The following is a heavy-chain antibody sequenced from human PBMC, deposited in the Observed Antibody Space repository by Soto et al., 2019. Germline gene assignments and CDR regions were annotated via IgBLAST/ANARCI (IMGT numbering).Heavy chain of an antibody. CDR1: GFTFDDYA. V-gene: IGHV3-9*01. CDR3: AKDYKWLRLPVAHDAFDI. CDR2: ISWNSGSI. Sequence: ESGGGLVQPGRSLRLSCAASGFTFDDYAMHWVRQAPGKGLEWVSGISWNSGSIGYADSVKGRFTISRDNAKNSLYLQMNSLRAEDTALYYCAKDYKWLRLPVAHDAFDIWGQGTMVTVSS. D-gene: IGHD5-12*01. J-gene: IGHJ3*02.